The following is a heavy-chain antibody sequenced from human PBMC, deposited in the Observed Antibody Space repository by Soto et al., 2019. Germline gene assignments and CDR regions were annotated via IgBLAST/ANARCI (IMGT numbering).Heavy chain of an antibody. CDR2: TSSDEKNK. J-gene: IGHJ4*02. V-gene: IGHV3-30*09. CDR1: VFTFNNYA. CDR3: ARAYSSGWSLPFDY. D-gene: IGHD6-19*01. Sequence: GTLRLPCAASVFTFNNYAMHWVRQAPGKGLEWVAVTSSDEKNKYHTDSVKGRFAISRDNSKNTLFLQMNNLRTEDTAVYYCARAYSSGWSLPFDYWGRGTLVTVSS.